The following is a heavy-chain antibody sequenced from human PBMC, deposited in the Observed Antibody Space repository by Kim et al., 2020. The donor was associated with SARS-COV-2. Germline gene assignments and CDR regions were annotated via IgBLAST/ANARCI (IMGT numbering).Heavy chain of an antibody. J-gene: IGHJ4*02. CDR2: INPNSDDT. V-gene: IGHV1-2*06. CDR1: GYTFTGYY. Sequence: ASVKVSCKASGYTFTGYYIHWVRQAPGQQGLEWMGRINPNSDDTNYAQKFQGRVTMTRDTSISTAYMDLSRLRSDDTAVYYCAREGRAAAGTYFDNWGQGTLVTVSS. CDR3: AREGRAAAGTYFDN. D-gene: IGHD6-13*01.